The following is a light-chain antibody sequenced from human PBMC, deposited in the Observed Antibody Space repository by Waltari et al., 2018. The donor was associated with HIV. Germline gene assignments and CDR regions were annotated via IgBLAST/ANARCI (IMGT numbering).Light chain of an antibody. CDR1: QSARTS. Sequence: EIVLTQSPATLSVSPGERATLSCRASQSARTSLAWYQQRPGQPPRLLVYGASTRATDIPARFSGSGSGTDFTLTISSLQSEDFAVYYCQQYYNWPPLTFGGGTKVEI. CDR3: QQYYNWPPLT. V-gene: IGKV3-15*01. CDR2: GAS. J-gene: IGKJ4*01.